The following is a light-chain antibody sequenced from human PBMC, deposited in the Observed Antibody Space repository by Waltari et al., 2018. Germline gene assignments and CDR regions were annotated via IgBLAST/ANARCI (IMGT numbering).Light chain of an antibody. J-gene: IGLJ3*02. Sequence: QSVLNQPPSASGTPGQSVTISCSGSSSNIGSNSVNWYQQLPGSAPKLLIYNDEHRPSGVPDRFSGSKSGTSASLAISGLQSEDEADYYCAAWDDSLNGWVFGGGTKLTVL. V-gene: IGLV1-44*01. CDR2: NDE. CDR3: AAWDDSLNGWV. CDR1: SSNIGSNS.